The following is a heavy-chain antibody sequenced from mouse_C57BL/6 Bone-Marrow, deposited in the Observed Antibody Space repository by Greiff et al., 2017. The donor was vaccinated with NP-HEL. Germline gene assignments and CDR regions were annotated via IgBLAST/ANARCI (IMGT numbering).Heavy chain of an antibody. CDR3: ASSYYYGSSCGY. D-gene: IGHD1-1*01. CDR1: GYTFTSYW. Sequence: QVQLKQPGAELVRPGSSVKLSCKASGYTFTSYWMDWVKQRPGQGLEWIGNIYPSDSETHYNQKFKEKATLTVDKSSSTAYMQLSSLTSEDSAVYFCASSYYYGSSCGYWGQGTTLTVSS. V-gene: IGHV1-61*01. CDR2: IYPSDSET. J-gene: IGHJ2*01.